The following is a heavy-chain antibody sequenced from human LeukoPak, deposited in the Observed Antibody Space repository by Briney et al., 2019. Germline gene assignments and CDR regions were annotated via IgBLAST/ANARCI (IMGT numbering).Heavy chain of an antibody. D-gene: IGHD1-26*01. Sequence: GGSLRLSCAASGFTFSTYSMNWVRQAPGKGLEWVSSISSSSSYIYYADSVKGRFTISRDNAKNSLYLQMNSLRAEDTAVYYCATSLKYSGSYSISDAFDIWGQGTMVTVSS. CDR1: GFTFSTYS. V-gene: IGHV3-21*01. CDR2: ISSSSSYI. J-gene: IGHJ3*02. CDR3: ATSLKYSGSYSISDAFDI.